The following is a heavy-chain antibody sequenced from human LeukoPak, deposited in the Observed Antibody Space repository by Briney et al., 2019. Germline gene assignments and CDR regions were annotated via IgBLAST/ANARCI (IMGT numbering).Heavy chain of an antibody. Sequence: PSQTLSLTCTVSGGSISSGDYYWSWIRQPPGKGLEWIGYIYYSGNTYYNPSLKSRVAISVDTSKNQFSLKLSSVTAADTALYYCARDYSSGYYYWFDPWGQGTLVTVSS. D-gene: IGHD3-22*01. CDR3: ARDYSSGYYYWFDP. CDR1: GGSISSGDYY. V-gene: IGHV4-30-4*01. CDR2: IYYSGNT. J-gene: IGHJ5*02.